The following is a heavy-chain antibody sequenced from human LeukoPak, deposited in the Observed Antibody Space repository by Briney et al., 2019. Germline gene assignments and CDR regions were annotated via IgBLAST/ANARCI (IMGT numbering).Heavy chain of an antibody. D-gene: IGHD6-19*01. V-gene: IGHV4-39*01. J-gene: IGHJ3*02. CDR1: GGSVTSTNW. CDR2: IYYSGST. Sequence: SETLSLTCDVSGGSVTSTNWWTWIRQPPGKGLEWIGSIYYSGSTYYNPSLKSRVTMSVDTPKNQFSLKLSSVTAADTAVYYCARHTTIAVGGAFDIWGQGTMVTVSS. CDR3: ARHTTIAVGGAFDI.